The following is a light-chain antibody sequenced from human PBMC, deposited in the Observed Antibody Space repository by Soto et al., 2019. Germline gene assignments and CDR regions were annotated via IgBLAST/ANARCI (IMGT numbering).Light chain of an antibody. V-gene: IGLV1-40*01. CDR2: GNT. J-gene: IGLJ1*01. CDR1: SANIGAGYD. CDR3: QSYDSSLSGV. Sequence: QSVLTQPPSVSGAPGQRVTISCTGSSANIGAGYDVHWYQQFPGTAPKLPIYGNTNRPSVVRDRFSGYKSGTSASLAIAGLQDEDEAHYYCQSYDSSLSGVFGSGTKVTVL.